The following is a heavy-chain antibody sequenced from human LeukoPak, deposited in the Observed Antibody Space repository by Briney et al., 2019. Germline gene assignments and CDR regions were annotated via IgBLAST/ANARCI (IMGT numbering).Heavy chain of an antibody. CDR1: GYTFTSYD. CDR2: MNTNSGNT. Sequence: ASVKVSCKASGYTFTSYDINWVRQATGQGLEWMGWMNTNSGNTGYAQKFQGRVTITRNTSISTAYMELSSLRSEDTAVYYCARDQNYDFWSGYLDYFDYWGQGTLVTLSS. D-gene: IGHD3-3*01. CDR3: ARDQNYDFWSGYLDYFDY. J-gene: IGHJ4*02. V-gene: IGHV1-8*03.